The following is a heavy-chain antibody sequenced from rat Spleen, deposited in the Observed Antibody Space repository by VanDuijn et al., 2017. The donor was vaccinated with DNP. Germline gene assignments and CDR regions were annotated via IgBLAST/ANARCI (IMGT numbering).Heavy chain of an antibody. J-gene: IGHJ2*01. CDR3: AREDSSVTFAF. V-gene: IGHV5-58*01. CDR2: INTDGGRT. CDR1: GFTFSRYW. D-gene: IGHD1-1*01. Sequence: EVQLVEIGGGLVQPGRSLKLSCVASGFTFSRYWMYWIRQAPGKGLEWVASINTDGGRTYYLDSVKGRFTFSRDNTLNTVYLQMNSLRSEDTATYYCAREDSSVTFAFWGQGVTVSVSS.